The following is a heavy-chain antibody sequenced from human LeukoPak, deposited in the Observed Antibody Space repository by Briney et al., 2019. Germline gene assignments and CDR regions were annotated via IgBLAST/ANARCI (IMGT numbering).Heavy chain of an antibody. D-gene: IGHD3-22*01. J-gene: IGHJ4*02. CDR2: IRVRSNDI. V-gene: IGHV3-21*01. Sequence: PGGSLRLSCAASGYTFSSFSINWVRRAPGKGLEWVSSIRVRSNDIYYADSVRGRFSISRDDARNSLYLQMDSLRGDDTAVYYCARLRRNSDSSGYYYYYDYWGQGTLVIVSS. CDR3: ARLRRNSDSSGYYYYYDY. CDR1: GYTFSSFS.